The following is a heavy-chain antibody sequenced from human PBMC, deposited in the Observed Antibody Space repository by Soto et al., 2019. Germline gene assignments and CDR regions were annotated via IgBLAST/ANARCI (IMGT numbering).Heavy chain of an antibody. Sequence: PTLVNPTQTLTLTCTFSGFSLSTTGVGVGWIRQPPGKALEWLALIYWDDDKRYSPSLKTRLTITKDTSKNQVVLTMTNMDPVDTGTYYWAHSIPVAAHDASDIWGQGTKVTVSS. CDR3: AHSIPVAAHDASDI. V-gene: IGHV2-5*02. CDR1: GFSLSTTGVG. CDR2: IYWDDDK. D-gene: IGHD6-19*01. J-gene: IGHJ3*02.